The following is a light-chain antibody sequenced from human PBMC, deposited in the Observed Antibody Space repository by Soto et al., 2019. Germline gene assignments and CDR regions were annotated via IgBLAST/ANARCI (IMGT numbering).Light chain of an antibody. CDR3: QQSYTTPLT. CDR2: AAS. V-gene: IGKV1-39*01. Sequence: DIQMTQSPSSLSASVGDRVTITCRASQSITTYLNWFQQQPGKAPKLLIYAASSLQSGVPSRFTGSGFGTDFTLTISSLQPGDFATYYCQQSYTTPLTFGGGTKVDNK. J-gene: IGKJ4*01. CDR1: QSITTY.